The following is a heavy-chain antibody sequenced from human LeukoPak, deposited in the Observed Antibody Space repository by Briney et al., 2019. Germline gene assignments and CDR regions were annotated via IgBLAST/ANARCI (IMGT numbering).Heavy chain of an antibody. Sequence: ASVKVSCEASGYTFTSYGVSWVRQAPGQGLEWMGWISAYNGNTNYAQKLQGRVTMTTGTSTSTAYMELRSLRSDDTAVYYCARVLDGYTASYYYYYMDVWGKGTTVTVSS. CDR1: GYTFTSYG. J-gene: IGHJ6*03. D-gene: IGHD5-24*01. CDR3: ARVLDGYTASYYYYYMDV. CDR2: ISAYNGNT. V-gene: IGHV1-18*01.